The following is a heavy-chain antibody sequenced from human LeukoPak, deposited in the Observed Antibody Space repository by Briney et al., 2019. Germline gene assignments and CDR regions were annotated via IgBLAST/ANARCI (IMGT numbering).Heavy chain of an antibody. CDR2: INPSGGST. V-gene: IGHV1-46*01. J-gene: IGHJ3*02. Sequence: ASVRVSFKASGYTFTIYYMHWVRQAPGQGLEWMGLINPSGGSTSYTQKFQGRVTITTDTSTSTVYMELSSLRSEDTAVYYCARVLGSSGYDAFDIWGQGTMVIVSS. D-gene: IGHD6-19*01. CDR3: ARVLGSSGYDAFDI. CDR1: GYTFTIYY.